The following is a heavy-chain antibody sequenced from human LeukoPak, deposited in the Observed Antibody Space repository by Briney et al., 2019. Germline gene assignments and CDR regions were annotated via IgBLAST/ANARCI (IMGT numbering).Heavy chain of an antibody. V-gene: IGHV3-9*01. Sequence: GGSLRLSCAASGFTFSSYGMHWVRQAPGKGLEWVSGISWNSGSIGYADSVKGRFTTSRDNAKNSLYLQMYSLRVEDTAVYYCARGTVAYYYYYMDVWGKGTPVTVSS. CDR3: ARGTVAYYYYYMDV. CDR2: ISWNSGSI. D-gene: IGHD2-21*01. J-gene: IGHJ6*03. CDR1: GFTFSSYG.